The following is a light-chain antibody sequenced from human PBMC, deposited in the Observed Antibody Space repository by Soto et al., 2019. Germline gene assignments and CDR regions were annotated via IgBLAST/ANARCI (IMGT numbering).Light chain of an antibody. V-gene: IGKV4-1*01. CDR1: QSVLYSSNNRNY. CDR2: WAS. J-gene: IGKJ1*01. CDR3: HQYHSTPRT. Sequence: DIVMTQSPDSLAVSLGERATINCKSSQSVLYSSNNRNYLAWYQQKPGQPPKVLIYWASTRESGVPTRFTGSWSGRDFTLTISSLQAEDVAVYYCHQYHSTPRTFGQGTKVEIK.